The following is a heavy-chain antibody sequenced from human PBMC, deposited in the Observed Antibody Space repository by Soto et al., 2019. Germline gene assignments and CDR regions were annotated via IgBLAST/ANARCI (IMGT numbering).Heavy chain of an antibody. Sequence: SVKVSCKASGGTFSSYAISWLRQAPGQGLEWMGGIIPIFGTANYAQKFQGRVTITADESTSTAYMELSSLRSDDTAVYYCARDGGEVPAAIPRPYYYYGMDVWGQGTTVTVSS. D-gene: IGHD2-2*01. CDR3: ARDGGEVPAAIPRPYYYYGMDV. J-gene: IGHJ6*02. CDR1: GGTFSSYA. CDR2: IIPIFGTA. V-gene: IGHV1-69*13.